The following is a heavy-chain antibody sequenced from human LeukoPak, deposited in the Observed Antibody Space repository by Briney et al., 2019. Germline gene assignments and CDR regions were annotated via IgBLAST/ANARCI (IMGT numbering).Heavy chain of an antibody. V-gene: IGHV4-59*01. D-gene: IGHD5-12*01. CDR3: ARGYKVYYYYYMDV. J-gene: IGHJ6*03. CDR2: IYYSGST. CDR1: GGSISSYY. Sequence: PSETLSLTCTVSGGSISSYYWSWIRQPPGKGLEWIGYIYYSGSTNYNPSLKSRVTISVDTSKNQFSLKLSSVTAADTAVYYCARGYKVYYYYYMDVWGKGTTVTISS.